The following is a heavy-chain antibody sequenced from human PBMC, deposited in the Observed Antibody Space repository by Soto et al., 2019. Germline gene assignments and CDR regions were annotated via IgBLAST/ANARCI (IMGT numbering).Heavy chain of an antibody. CDR2: IMPVFATP. D-gene: IGHD3-3*02. V-gene: IGHV1-69*12. CDR1: RGTFSTSA. J-gene: IGHJ6*02. CDR3: ARDKARQQLGGNYYYILDV. Sequence: QVQLMQSGAEVKKPGSSVKVSCKASRGTFSTSAISWVRQAPGEGLEWVGGIMPVFATPDYAQKFQGRVTISADESTTTAYLELTSLTTDDTAVDYCARDKARQQLGGNYYYILDVWGQGTAITVSS.